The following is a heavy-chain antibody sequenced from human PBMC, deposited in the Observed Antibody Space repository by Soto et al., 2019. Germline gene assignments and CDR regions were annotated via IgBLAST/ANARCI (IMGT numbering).Heavy chain of an antibody. D-gene: IGHD1-1*01. V-gene: IGHV1-3*01. CDR1: GYTFTTHA. Sequence: SVKVSCKAPGYTFTTHAMHLVRQAPGQSLEWMGWINGGTGQTKHSQRFQGRVNITRDTSASTAYMELSSLISEDTAVYYCARGKGMEENYYYYGLDIWGQGTTVTVSS. CDR2: INGGTGQT. CDR3: ARGKGMEENYYYYGLDI. J-gene: IGHJ6*02.